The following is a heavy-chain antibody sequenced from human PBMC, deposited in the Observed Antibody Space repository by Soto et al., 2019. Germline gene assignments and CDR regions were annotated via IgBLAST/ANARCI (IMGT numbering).Heavy chain of an antibody. J-gene: IGHJ4*02. Sequence: EVQLVATGGGLIQPGGSLRLSCAASGFSVGTNYMSWVRQAPGKGLEWVSVLYPDGHTYYADSVKGRFTIYRDRSENTLYLQMSSLRVDDTAVYFCAKDLVDGSGDALDYWGQGILVAVSS. D-gene: IGHD3-22*01. V-gene: IGHV3-53*02. CDR2: LYPDGHT. CDR3: AKDLVDGSGDALDY. CDR1: GFSVGTNY.